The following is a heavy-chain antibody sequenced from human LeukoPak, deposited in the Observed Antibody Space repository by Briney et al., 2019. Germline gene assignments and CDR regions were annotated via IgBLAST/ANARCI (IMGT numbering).Heavy chain of an antibody. CDR1: GGTFSSYA. CDR3: ARRYCSSTSCYYFDY. J-gene: IGHJ4*02. CDR2: IIPIFGTA. V-gene: IGHV1-69*13. D-gene: IGHD2-2*01. Sequence: GASVKVSCKASGGTFSSYAISWVRQAPGQGLEWMGGIIPIFGTANYAQKFQGRVTITADESTSTAYMELSSLRSEDTAVYYCARRYCSSTSCYYFDYWGQGTLVTVSS.